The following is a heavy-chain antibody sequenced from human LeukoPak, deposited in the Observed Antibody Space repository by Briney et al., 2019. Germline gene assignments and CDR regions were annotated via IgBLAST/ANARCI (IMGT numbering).Heavy chain of an antibody. V-gene: IGHV4-34*01. CDR1: GGSFSGYY. J-gene: IGHJ4*02. Sequence: SETLSLTCAVYGGSFSGYYWSWIRQPPGKGLEWIGEINHSGSTNYNPPLKSRVTISVDTSKNQFSLKLSSVTAADTAVYYCARDPKDFYDTSNYLYFDYWGRGTLVTVSS. D-gene: IGHD3-22*01. CDR2: INHSGST. CDR3: ARDPKDFYDTSNYLYFDY.